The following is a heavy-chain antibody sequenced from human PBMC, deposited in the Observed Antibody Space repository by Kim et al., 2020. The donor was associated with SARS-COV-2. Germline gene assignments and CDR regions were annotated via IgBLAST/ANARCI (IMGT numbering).Heavy chain of an antibody. CDR1: GFTFSNHA. V-gene: IGHV3-23*01. Sequence: LSLTCAGSGFTFSNHAMSWFRQAPGKGLDWVSTIDGSGSGTYYPDSVKDRFTISRDNSKNTLYLQMNYLRAEDTAVYYCTNHEHPPAVTPDSWGQGTLVTVSS. CDR2: IDGSGSGT. J-gene: IGHJ4*02. CDR3: TNHEHPPAVTPDS. D-gene: IGHD4-17*01.